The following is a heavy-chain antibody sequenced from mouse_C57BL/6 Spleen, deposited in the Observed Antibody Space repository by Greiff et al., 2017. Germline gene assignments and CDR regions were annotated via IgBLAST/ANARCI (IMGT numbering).Heavy chain of an antibody. D-gene: IGHD2-12*01. CDR1: GFTFSSYG. V-gene: IGHV5-6*01. CDR3: ARHYDRGPVDY. Sequence: DVHLVESGGDLVKPGGSLKLSCAASGFTFSSYGMSWVRQTPAKRLEWFATISIGGSYTYYPDSVKGRFTISRDNAKNTLYLQMSSLKSEDTAMYYCARHYDRGPVDYWGQGTTLTVSS. J-gene: IGHJ2*01. CDR2: ISIGGSYT.